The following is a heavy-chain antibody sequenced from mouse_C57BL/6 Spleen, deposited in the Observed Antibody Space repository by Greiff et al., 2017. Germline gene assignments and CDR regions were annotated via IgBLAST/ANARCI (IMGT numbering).Heavy chain of an antibody. CDR3: ARVGDYDGYAMDY. J-gene: IGHJ4*01. V-gene: IGHV1-64*01. D-gene: IGHD2-4*01. CDR2: IHPNSGST. CDR1: GYTFTSYW. Sequence: QVQLQQPEAELVKPGASVKLSCKASGYTFTSYWMHWVKQRPGQGLEWIGMIHPNSGSTNYNEKFKSKATLTVDKSSSTAYMQLSSLTSEDSAVYYCARVGDYDGYAMDYWGQGTSVTVSS.